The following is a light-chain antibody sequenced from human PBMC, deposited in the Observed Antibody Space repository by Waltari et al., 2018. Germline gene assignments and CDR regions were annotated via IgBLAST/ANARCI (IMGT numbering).Light chain of an antibody. J-gene: IGLJ2*01. CDR2: DVT. CDR3: CSYAGSYTFVV. V-gene: IGLV2-11*03. Sequence: YQQHPGKAHKIVIYDVTRRPSGVPDRFSGSKSGNTASLTISVLHPEDEADYYCCSYAGSYTFVVFGGGTKLTVL.